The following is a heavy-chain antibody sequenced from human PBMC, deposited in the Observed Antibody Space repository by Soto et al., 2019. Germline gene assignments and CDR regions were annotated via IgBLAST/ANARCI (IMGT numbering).Heavy chain of an antibody. CDR3: ARRARYCSSTSCRAQDGMDV. V-gene: IGHV5-10-1*01. D-gene: IGHD2-2*01. J-gene: IGHJ6*02. CDR2: IDPSDSYT. Sequence: GETVNITCKGSGYIFISYCISSVRQKTGKVLEWMGRIDPSDSYTNYSPSFQGHVTISADRSISTAYLQWSSLKASDTAMYYCARRARYCSSTSCRAQDGMDVWGQGTTVTGSS. CDR1: GYIFISYC.